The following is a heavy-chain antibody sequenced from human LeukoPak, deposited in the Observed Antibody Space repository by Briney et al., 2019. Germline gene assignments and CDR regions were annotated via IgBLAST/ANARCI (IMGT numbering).Heavy chain of an antibody. CDR1: GFTFSSYG. Sequence: GGSLRLSCAASGFTFSSYGMHWVRQAPGKGLEWVAVISYDGGNKYYADSVKGRFTISRDNSKNTLYLQMNSLRAEDTAVYYCAKDGYDSSGLDYWGQGTLVTVSS. V-gene: IGHV3-30*18. J-gene: IGHJ4*02. D-gene: IGHD3-22*01. CDR2: ISYDGGNK. CDR3: AKDGYDSSGLDY.